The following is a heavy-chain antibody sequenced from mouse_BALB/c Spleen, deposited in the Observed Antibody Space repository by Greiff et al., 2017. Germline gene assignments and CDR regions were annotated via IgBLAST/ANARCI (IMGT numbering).Heavy chain of an antibody. D-gene: IGHD2-1*01. CDR3: ARAGYYGNYWFAY. CDR1: GFTFSDYY. Sequence: EVQRVESGGGLVKPGGSLKLSCAASGFTFSDYYMYWVRQTPEKRLEWVATISDGGSYTYYPDSVKGRFTISRDNAKNNLYLQMSSLKSEDTAMYYCARAGYYGNYWFAYWGQGTLVTVSA. CDR2: ISDGGSYT. J-gene: IGHJ3*01. V-gene: IGHV5-4*02.